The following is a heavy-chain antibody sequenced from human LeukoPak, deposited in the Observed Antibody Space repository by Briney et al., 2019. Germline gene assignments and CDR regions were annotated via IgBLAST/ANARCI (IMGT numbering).Heavy chain of an antibody. CDR2: IYCSGST. Sequence: KPSETLSLTCTVSGGSISSSSYYWGWIRQPPGKGLEWIGSIYCSGSTYYNPSLKSRVTISVDTSKNQFSLKLSSVTAADTAVYYCAREDYYGTNFDYWGQGTLVTVSS. V-gene: IGHV4-39*07. D-gene: IGHD3-10*01. CDR1: GGSISSSSYY. J-gene: IGHJ4*02. CDR3: AREDYYGTNFDY.